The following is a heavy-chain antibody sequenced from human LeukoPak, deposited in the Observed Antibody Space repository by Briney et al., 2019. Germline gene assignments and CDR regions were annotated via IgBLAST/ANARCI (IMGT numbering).Heavy chain of an antibody. CDR3: ARGGHCSSTSCSDFDY. CDR2: IYPRDGST. CDR1: GYSFTSNY. Sequence: ASVKVSCKASGYSFTSNYIHWVRQAPGQGLEWMGMIYPRDGSTSYAQKFQGRVTVTRDTSTSTVHMELSGLRSEDTAVYYCARGGHCSSTSCSDFDYWGQGTLVTVSS. V-gene: IGHV1-46*01. D-gene: IGHD2-2*01. J-gene: IGHJ4*02.